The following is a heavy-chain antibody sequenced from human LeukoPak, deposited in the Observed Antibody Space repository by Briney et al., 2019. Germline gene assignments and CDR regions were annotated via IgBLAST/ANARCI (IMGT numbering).Heavy chain of an antibody. CDR2: IYYSGGT. J-gene: IGHJ5*02. CDR1: GGXVTSYY. CDR3: ARDLSGWYNCFDP. D-gene: IGHD6-19*01. Sequence: SETLSLTCTVSGGXVTSYYCSWIRQSPGEGLEWIGYIYYSGGTNYNPSLKSRVTISIDASKNQFSLKLSSVTAADTAMYYCARDLSGWYNCFDPWGQGTLVAVSS. V-gene: IGHV4-59*02.